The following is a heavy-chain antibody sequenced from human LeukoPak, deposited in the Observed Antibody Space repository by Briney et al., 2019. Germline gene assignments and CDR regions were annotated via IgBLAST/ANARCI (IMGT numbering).Heavy chain of an antibody. Sequence: GASVKVSCKASGYTFTGYYMHWMRQAPGQGLEWMGRINPNSGGTNSAQKFQVWVTMTRDTSISTAYMELSRLRSDDTAVYYCARADCSSISCLNAFDIWGQGTMVTVSS. CDR2: INPNSGGT. V-gene: IGHV1-2*04. CDR3: ARADCSSISCLNAFDI. J-gene: IGHJ3*02. D-gene: IGHD2-2*01. CDR1: GYTFTGYY.